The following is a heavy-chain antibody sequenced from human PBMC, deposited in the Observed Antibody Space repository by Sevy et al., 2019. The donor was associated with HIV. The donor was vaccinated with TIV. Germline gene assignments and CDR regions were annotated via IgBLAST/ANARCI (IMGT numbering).Heavy chain of an antibody. Sequence: SETLSLTCTVSGDSISSSSFYWGWIRQPPGKGLEWIGRIYYSGSTYYNPSLKSRVTMSVDTSKNQFSLKLSSVTDADTAVYYCARHGYYYYYGMDVWRQGTTVTVSS. CDR1: GDSISSSSFY. CDR2: IYYSGST. CDR3: ARHGYYYYYGMDV. V-gene: IGHV4-39*01. J-gene: IGHJ6*02.